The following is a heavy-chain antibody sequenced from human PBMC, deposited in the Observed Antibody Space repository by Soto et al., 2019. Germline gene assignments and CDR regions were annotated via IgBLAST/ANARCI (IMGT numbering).Heavy chain of an antibody. Sequence: SETLSLTCTVSGGSISSYYWSWIRQPPGKGLEWIGYIYYSGSTNYNPSLKSRVTISVDTSKNQFSLKLSSVTAADTAVYYCAREVSYCSGGSCSVNWFDPWGQGTLVTVSS. CDR1: GGSISSYY. J-gene: IGHJ5*02. V-gene: IGHV4-59*01. D-gene: IGHD2-15*01. CDR2: IYYSGST. CDR3: AREVSYCSGGSCSVNWFDP.